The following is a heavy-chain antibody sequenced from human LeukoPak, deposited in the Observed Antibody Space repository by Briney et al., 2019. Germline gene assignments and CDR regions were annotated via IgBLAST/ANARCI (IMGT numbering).Heavy chain of an antibody. CDR2: ISGSGENT. Sequence: GGSLRLSCAVSGFTFSSQAMSWVRQAPGKGLEWVSGISGSGENTYYADSVKGRFTISRDISKSTLYLQMNSLRAEDTAVYYCARNQDYGVYNSVGAFDIWGQGTMVTVSS. CDR3: ARNQDYGVYNSVGAFDI. CDR1: GFTFSSQA. V-gene: IGHV3-23*01. J-gene: IGHJ3*02. D-gene: IGHD4-17*01.